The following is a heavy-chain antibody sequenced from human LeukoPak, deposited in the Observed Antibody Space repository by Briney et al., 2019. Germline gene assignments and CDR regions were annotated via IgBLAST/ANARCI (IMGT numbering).Heavy chain of an antibody. Sequence: GGSLRLSCAASGFTFDDYAMHWVRQAPGKGLEWVSGISWNSGSIGYADSVKGRFTISRDNAKNSLYLQMNSLRAEDTALYYCAKDLDYYDSSGYYDYWGQGTLVTVSS. J-gene: IGHJ4*02. V-gene: IGHV3-9*01. CDR2: ISWNSGSI. CDR3: AKDLDYYDSSGYYDY. CDR1: GFTFDDYA. D-gene: IGHD3-22*01.